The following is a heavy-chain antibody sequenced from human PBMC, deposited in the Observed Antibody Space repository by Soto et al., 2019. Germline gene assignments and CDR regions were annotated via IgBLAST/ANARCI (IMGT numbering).Heavy chain of an antibody. CDR2: IFSSGST. D-gene: IGHD5-12*01. CDR3: AREGSYSAYNFAHGIQLWSFDF. J-gene: IGHJ4*02. Sequence: PSETLSITCPVSVGSSNTFYWSWVRQPAGKGLEWIGRIFSSGSTSFNPSLESRVAMSVDTSKNHFSLNLSSVTAADMAVYYCAREGSYSAYNFAHGIQLWSFDFWGQGALVTVSS. CDR1: VGSSNTFY. V-gene: IGHV4-4*07.